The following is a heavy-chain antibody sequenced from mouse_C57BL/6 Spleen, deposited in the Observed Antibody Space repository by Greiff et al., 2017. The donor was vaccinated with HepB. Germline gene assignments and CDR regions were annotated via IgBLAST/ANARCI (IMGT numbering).Heavy chain of an antibody. CDR2: IHPNSGST. CDR1: GYTFTSYW. Sequence: QVQLKQPGAELVKPGASVKLSCKASGYTFTSYWMHWVKQRPGQGLEWIGMIHPNSGSTNYNEKFKSKATLTVDKSSSTAYMQLSSLTSEDSAVYYCARKLYGTHYYAMDYWGQGTSVTVSS. D-gene: IGHD2-1*01. CDR3: ARKLYGTHYYAMDY. V-gene: IGHV1-64*01. J-gene: IGHJ4*01.